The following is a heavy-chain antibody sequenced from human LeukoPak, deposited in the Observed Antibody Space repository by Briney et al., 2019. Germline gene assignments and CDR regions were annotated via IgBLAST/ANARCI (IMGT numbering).Heavy chain of an antibody. V-gene: IGHV1-24*01. CDR2: FDPEDGET. CDR1: GYTLTELS. J-gene: IGHJ6*03. D-gene: IGHD2-2*01. CDR3: AILGGPAAPTYYYYYMDV. Sequence: ASVKVSCKVSGYTLTELSMHWVRQAPGKGLEWMGGFDPEDGETIYAQKFQGRVTMTEDTSTDTAYMELSSLRSEDTAVYYCAILGGPAAPTYYYYYMDVWGEGTTVTVSS.